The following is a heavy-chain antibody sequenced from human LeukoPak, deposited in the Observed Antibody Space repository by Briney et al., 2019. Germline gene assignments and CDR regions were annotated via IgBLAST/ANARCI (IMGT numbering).Heavy chain of an antibody. D-gene: IGHD2-2*01. CDR2: ISGSDGST. J-gene: IGHJ4*02. V-gene: IGHV3-23*01. CDR3: AKRYQLLGYFDY. CDR1: GFTFSSYG. Sequence: GGTLRLSCAASGFTFSSYGMSWVRQAPGKGLEWVSGISGSDGSTNYADSVKGRFTISRDNSKNTLYLQMNSLRAEDTAVYYCAKRYQLLGYFDYWGQGTLVTVSS.